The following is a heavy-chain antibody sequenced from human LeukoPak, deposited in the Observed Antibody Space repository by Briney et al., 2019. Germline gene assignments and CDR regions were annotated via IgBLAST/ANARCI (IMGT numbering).Heavy chain of an antibody. CDR2: IYTSGST. CDR1: GGSISSGSYY. V-gene: IGHV4-61*02. J-gene: IGHJ4*02. D-gene: IGHD6-19*01. CDR3: ARSPYSSGWYRV. Sequence: SETLSLTCTVSGGSISSGSYYWSWIRQPAGKGLEWIGRIYTSGSTNYNPSLKSRVTISVDTSKNQFSLKLSSVTAADTAVYYCARSPYSSGWYRVWGQGTLVTVSS.